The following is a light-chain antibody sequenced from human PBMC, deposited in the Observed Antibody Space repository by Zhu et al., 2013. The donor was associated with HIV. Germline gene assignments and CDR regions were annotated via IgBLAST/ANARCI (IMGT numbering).Light chain of an antibody. CDR1: SSDVGGYDY. J-gene: IGLJ2*01. CDR3: TSYTTSNTYVV. Sequence: QSALTQPASVSASPGQSITISCAGTSSDVGGYDYVSWYQQHPGRAPRLIIYEVTNRPSGISNRFSASKSGNTASLTISGLQADDEAHYYCTSYTTSNTYVVFGGGTQLTVL. CDR2: EVT. V-gene: IGLV2-14*01.